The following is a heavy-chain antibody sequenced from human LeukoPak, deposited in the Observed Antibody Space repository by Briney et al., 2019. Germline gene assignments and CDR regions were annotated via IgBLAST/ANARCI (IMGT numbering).Heavy chain of an antibody. J-gene: IGHJ6*03. D-gene: IGHD2-15*01. CDR1: GGSISSYY. CDR3: ARGRYCSGGSCYSRIGYYYYYMDV. Sequence: SETLSPTCTVSGGSISSYYWSWIRQPAGKGLEWIGRIYTSGSTNYNPSLKSRVTMSVDTSKNQFSLKLSSVTAADTAVYYCARGRYCSGGSCYSRIGYYYYYMDVWGKGTTVTVSS. CDR2: IYTSGST. V-gene: IGHV4-4*07.